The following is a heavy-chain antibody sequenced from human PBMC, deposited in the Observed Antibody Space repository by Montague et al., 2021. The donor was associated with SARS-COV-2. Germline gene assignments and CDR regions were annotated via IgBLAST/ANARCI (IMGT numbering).Heavy chain of an antibody. Sequence: SETLSLTCAVSGGLISSGNWWSWVRQPPGKGLEWIGEISHSGAASYNPSLKSRLTISMDKSKNEFSLKLNSVTAADTAMYYCARDFVAAVPDRFDSWGQGVLVTVSS. D-gene: IGHD6-13*01. J-gene: IGHJ4*02. CDR3: ARDFVAAVPDRFDS. V-gene: IGHV4/OR15-8*02. CDR2: ISHSGAA. CDR1: GGLISSGNW.